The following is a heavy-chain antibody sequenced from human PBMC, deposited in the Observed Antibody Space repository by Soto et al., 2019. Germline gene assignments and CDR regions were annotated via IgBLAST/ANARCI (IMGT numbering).Heavy chain of an antibody. D-gene: IGHD3-9*01. Sequence: PGGSLRLSCAASGFTFSSYAMSWVRQAPGKGLEWVSAISGSGGSTYYADSVKGRFTISRDNSKNTLYLQMNSLRAEDTAVYYCAKGARVVRYFDWLLSHFAYWGQGTLVTVS. V-gene: IGHV3-23*01. J-gene: IGHJ4*02. CDR1: GFTFSSYA. CDR3: AKGARVVRYFDWLLSHFAY. CDR2: ISGSGGST.